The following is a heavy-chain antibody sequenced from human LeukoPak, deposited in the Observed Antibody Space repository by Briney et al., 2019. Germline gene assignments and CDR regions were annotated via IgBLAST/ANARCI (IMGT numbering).Heavy chain of an antibody. J-gene: IGHJ4*02. D-gene: IGHD5-18*01. V-gene: IGHV3-7*01. CDR1: AFTFSNYW. CDR3: ARDVDSHGSSIDY. CDR2: IKQDGSEK. Sequence: GGSLRLSCAAAAFTFSNYWMSWVRQAPGKGLEWVANIKQDGSEKYYVDSVKGRFTISRDNAKNSLYLQMNRLRAEDTAVYYCARDVDSHGSSIDYWGQGALVTASS.